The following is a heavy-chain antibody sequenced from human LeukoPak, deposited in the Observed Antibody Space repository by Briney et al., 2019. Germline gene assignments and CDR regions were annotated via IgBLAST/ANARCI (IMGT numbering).Heavy chain of an antibody. CDR2: ISGSGGGT. J-gene: IGHJ4*02. D-gene: IGHD6-19*01. CDR1: GFTLSSYA. Sequence: RGSLRLSCAVSGFTLSSYAMSWVRQAPGKRLEWVSTISGSGGGTYYADSPKGRFTISRDNSKNTLYLQMNSLRAEDTAVYYCAKGPLIEVAGTTWDYWGQGTLVTVSS. CDR3: AKGPLIEVAGTTWDY. V-gene: IGHV3-23*01.